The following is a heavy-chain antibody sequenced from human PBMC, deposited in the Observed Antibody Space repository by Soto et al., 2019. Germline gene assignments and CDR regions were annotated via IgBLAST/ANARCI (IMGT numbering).Heavy chain of an antibody. V-gene: IGHV3-11*01. CDR1: GFTFSDYY. D-gene: IGHD2-2*01. CDR3: ARDTVRAAMDGDFDY. Sequence: GSLRLSCAASGFTFSDYYMSWIRQAPGKGLEWVSYISSSGSTIYYADSVKGRFTISRDNAKNSLYLQMNSLRAEDTAVYYCARDTVRAAMDGDFDYWGQGTLVTVSS. CDR2: ISSSGSTI. J-gene: IGHJ4*02.